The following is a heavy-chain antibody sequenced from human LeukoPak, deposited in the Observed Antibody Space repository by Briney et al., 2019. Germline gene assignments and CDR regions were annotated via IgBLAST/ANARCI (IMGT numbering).Heavy chain of an antibody. CDR1: GFTFSSYA. D-gene: IGHD6-19*01. Sequence: GGSQRLSCAASGFTFSSYAMSWVRQAPGKGLEWVSVIYSGGSTYYADSVKGRFTISRDNAKNSLYLQMNSLRAEDTALYYCARGHSSGWYNYFDYWGQGTLVTVSS. V-gene: IGHV3-23*03. CDR3: ARGHSSGWYNYFDY. J-gene: IGHJ4*02. CDR2: IYSGGST.